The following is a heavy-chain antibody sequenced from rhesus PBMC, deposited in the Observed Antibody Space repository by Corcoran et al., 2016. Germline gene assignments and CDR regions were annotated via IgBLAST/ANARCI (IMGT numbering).Heavy chain of an antibody. J-gene: IGHJ5-1*01. CDR1: GFTFSSSD. CDR3: ARGGGSTGFDV. V-gene: IGHV3-118*01. CDR2: IRSQSNIYET. Sequence: EVQLVESGGGLVQPGGSLRLSCAASGFTFSSSDMHWVRQASGKGMEWVGRIRSQSNIYETVYAASWKGRFTITRDDSKNTAYLQMHSLKTEDTAVYYCARGGGSTGFDVWGPGVLVTVSS. D-gene: IGHD1-26*01.